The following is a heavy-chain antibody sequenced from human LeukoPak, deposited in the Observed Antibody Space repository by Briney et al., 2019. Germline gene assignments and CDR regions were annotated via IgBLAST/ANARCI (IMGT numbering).Heavy chain of an antibody. V-gene: IGHV4-31*03. CDR3: AATSPSWKDFDY. Sequence: SETLSLTCTVSGGSISSGGYYWSWIRQHPGKGLEWIGYIYYSGSTYYNPSLKSRVTISVDRSKNQFSLKLSSVTAADTAVYYCAATSPSWKDFDYWGQGTLVTVSS. CDR2: IYYSGST. D-gene: IGHD1-1*01. CDR1: GGSISSGGYY. J-gene: IGHJ4*02.